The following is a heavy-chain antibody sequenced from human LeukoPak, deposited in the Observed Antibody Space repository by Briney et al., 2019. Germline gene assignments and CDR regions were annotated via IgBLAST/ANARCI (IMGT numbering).Heavy chain of an antibody. J-gene: IGHJ3*02. CDR1: GFTFSSYA. V-gene: IGHV3-23*01. Sequence: GGSLRLSCAASGFTFSSYAMMWVRQTPGKGLEWVSAITAGSDTAQYADSVKGRFTISRDDSQHTLFLQINSLRAEDTAVYYCARDPNGNYIGAFDMWGPGTMVTVSS. D-gene: IGHD4-17*01. CDR2: ITAGSDTA. CDR3: ARDPNGNYIGAFDM.